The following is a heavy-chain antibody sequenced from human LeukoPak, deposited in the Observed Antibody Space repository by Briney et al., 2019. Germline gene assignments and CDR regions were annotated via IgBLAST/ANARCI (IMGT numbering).Heavy chain of an antibody. Sequence: HAGGSLRLSCAASGFSFSTYAMHWVRQAPGKGLEWVSSMRGSGGTTYYADSVKGRFTISRDNSKNTLYLQMNSLRAEDTAVYYCVTADWELRWGQGTLVTVSS. CDR1: GFSFSTYA. CDR2: MRGSGGTT. J-gene: IGHJ4*02. D-gene: IGHD1-26*01. V-gene: IGHV3-23*01. CDR3: VTADWELR.